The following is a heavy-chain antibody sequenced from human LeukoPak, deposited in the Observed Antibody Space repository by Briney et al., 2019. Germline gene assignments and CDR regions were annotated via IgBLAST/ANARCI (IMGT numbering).Heavy chain of an antibody. CDR1: GGSISSGDYS. Sequence: SQTLSLTCTVSGGSISSGDYSWSWIRQPPGKGLEWIGYIYYSGSTYYNPSLKSRVTISVDTSKNQFSLKLSSVTAADTAVYYCAREGYSSGWHSGDAFDIWGQGTMVTVSS. J-gene: IGHJ3*02. CDR3: AREGYSSGWHSGDAFDI. V-gene: IGHV4-30-4*08. CDR2: IYYSGST. D-gene: IGHD6-19*01.